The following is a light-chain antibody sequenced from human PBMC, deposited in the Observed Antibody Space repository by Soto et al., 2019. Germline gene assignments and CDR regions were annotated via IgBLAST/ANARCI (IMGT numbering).Light chain of an antibody. CDR2: DAS. CDR1: QSVSSY. J-gene: IGKJ5*01. Sequence: EIVLTQSPATLSLSPGERATLSCRASQSVSSYLAWYQQKPGQAPRLLIYDASNRANGIRPRFSGSGSGPDFTLTISSLEPEDFAFYYCQQRSNWPPITFGQGTRLEIK. CDR3: QQRSNWPPIT. V-gene: IGKV3-11*01.